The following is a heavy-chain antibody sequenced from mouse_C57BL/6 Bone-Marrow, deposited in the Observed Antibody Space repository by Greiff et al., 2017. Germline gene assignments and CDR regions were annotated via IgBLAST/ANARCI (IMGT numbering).Heavy chain of an antibody. CDR3: GGGSSSPYYFDY. V-gene: IGHV1-81*01. CDR2: IYPRSGNT. Sequence: QVQLKQSGAELARPGASVKLSCKASGYTFTSYGISWVKQRTGQGLEWIGEIYPRSGNTYYNEKFKGKATLTADKSSSTAYMELRSLTSEDSAVYLCGGGSSSPYYFDYWGQGTTLTVYS. J-gene: IGHJ2*01. D-gene: IGHD1-1*01. CDR1: GYTFTSYG.